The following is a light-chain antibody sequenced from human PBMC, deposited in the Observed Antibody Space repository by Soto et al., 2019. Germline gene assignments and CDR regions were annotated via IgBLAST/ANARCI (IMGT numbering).Light chain of an antibody. V-gene: IGLV1-40*01. Sequence: QPVLTQPPSVSGAAGQRVTISCTGGSSNIGAHYDVHWYQQLPGTAPKLLIYGNSNRPSGVPDRFSGSKSGTSASLAITGLQAEDEADYYCQSYDSSLTGYVFGTGTKLTV. J-gene: IGLJ1*01. CDR2: GNS. CDR3: QSYDSSLTGYV. CDR1: SSNIGAHYD.